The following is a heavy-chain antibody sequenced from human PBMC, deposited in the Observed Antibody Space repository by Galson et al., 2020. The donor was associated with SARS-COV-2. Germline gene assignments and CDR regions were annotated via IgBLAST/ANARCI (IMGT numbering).Heavy chain of an antibody. D-gene: IGHD1-26*01. J-gene: IGHJ6*02. CDR3: ARDLWSLGRFRGMDV. CDR1: GPTFSSYW. CDR2: IARDGGT. V-gene: IGHV3-74*01. Sequence: GGSLRLSCAVSGPTFSSYWMHWVRQGPGKGLVWVSRIARDGGTIYADSVKGRFTISRDNAQNLVFLQMNNLRAEDTAVYYCARDLWSLGRFRGMDVWGQGTTVTVSS.